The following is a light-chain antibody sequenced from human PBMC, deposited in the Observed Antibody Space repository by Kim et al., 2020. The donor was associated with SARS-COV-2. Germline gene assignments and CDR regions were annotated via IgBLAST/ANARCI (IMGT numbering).Light chain of an antibody. CDR3: QQYMSYYT. Sequence: LSASVGDRANITCRASQTIDTWLAWYQLKPGKTPKLLIYKSSTLESGVPSRFSGSGSGTEFTLTITSLQPDDFATYYCQQYMSYYTFGQGTKLEI. CDR2: KSS. V-gene: IGKV1-5*03. CDR1: QTIDTW. J-gene: IGKJ2*01.